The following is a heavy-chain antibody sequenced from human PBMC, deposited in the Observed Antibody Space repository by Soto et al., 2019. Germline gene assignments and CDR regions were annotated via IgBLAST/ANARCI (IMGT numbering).Heavy chain of an antibody. J-gene: IGHJ6*02. CDR2: INPSGGST. V-gene: IGHV1-46*01. CDR1: GYIFTNYY. CDR3: ATISPGIAAAGYYYYYYGMAV. Sequence: ASVKVSCKASGYIFTNYYIHWVRQAPGQGLEWMGIINPSGGSTSYAQKFQGRVTMTRDKSTSTVYMEPSSLRSEDTAVYYCATISPGIAAAGYYYYYYGMAVWGQGTTVTVSS. D-gene: IGHD6-13*01.